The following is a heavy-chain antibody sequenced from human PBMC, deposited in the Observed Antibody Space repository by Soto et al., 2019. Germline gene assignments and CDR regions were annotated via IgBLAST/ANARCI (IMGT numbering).Heavy chain of an antibody. Sequence: GGSLRLSCEVSGFTFSSYWMSWVRQAPGKGLEWVANIRQDGSEKYYVDSVKGRFTIPRDNAKNSLYLQMNSLRAEDTAVYYCARTRYYYDSSGYWGPYWYFDLWGRGTLVTVSS. J-gene: IGHJ2*01. D-gene: IGHD3-22*01. CDR1: GFTFSSYW. CDR3: ARTRYYYDSSGYWGPYWYFDL. V-gene: IGHV3-7*01. CDR2: IRQDGSEK.